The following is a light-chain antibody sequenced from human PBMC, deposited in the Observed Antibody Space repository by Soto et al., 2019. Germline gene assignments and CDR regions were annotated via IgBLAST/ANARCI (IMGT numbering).Light chain of an antibody. CDR3: SSYASKSSLI. CDR1: MRDVGAYNL. CDR2: EVR. Sequence: QSALTQPASVSGSPGQSITISCAGTMRDVGAYNLVSWYQQHPGRAPQLIIYEVRNRPSGISFRFSGSKSGNTASLTISGLQAEDEADYYCSSYASKSSLIFGGGTKLTVL. V-gene: IGLV2-14*01. J-gene: IGLJ2*01.